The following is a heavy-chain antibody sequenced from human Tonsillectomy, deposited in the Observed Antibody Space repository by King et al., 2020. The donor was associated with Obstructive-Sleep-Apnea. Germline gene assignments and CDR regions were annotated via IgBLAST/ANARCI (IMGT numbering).Heavy chain of an antibody. Sequence: QLQESGPGLVKPSETLSLTCTVSGGSISSYYWSWIRQPPGKGLEWIGYIYYSGSTNYNPSLKSRVTISVDTSKNQFSLKLSSVTAADTAVYYCARYCSSTSCYGAFDIWGQGTMVTVSS. CDR3: ARYCSSTSCYGAFDI. CDR2: IYYSGST. V-gene: IGHV4-59*08. D-gene: IGHD2-2*01. J-gene: IGHJ3*02. CDR1: GGSISSYY.